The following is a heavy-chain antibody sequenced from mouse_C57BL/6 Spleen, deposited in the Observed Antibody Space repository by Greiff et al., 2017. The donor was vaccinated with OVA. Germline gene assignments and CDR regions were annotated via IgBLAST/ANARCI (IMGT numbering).Heavy chain of an antibody. J-gene: IGHJ2*01. CDR2: IYPGDGGT. Sequence: VQLLQSGPELVKPGASVKISCKASGYAFSSSWMNWVKQRPGKGLEWIGRIYPGDGGTNYNGKFKGKATLTADKSSSTAYMQLSSLTSEDSAVYSGASSGLRRGIWLDYWGKGTTLTVSS. CDR3: ASSGLRRGIWLDY. CDR1: GYAFSSSW. D-gene: IGHD2-4*01. V-gene: IGHV1-82*01.